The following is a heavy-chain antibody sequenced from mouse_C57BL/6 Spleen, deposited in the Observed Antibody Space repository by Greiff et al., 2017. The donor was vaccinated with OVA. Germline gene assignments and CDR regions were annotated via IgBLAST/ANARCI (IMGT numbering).Heavy chain of an antibody. CDR3: ASYSNYDYWYFDV. CDR1: GYTFTDHT. CDR2: IYPRDGST. V-gene: IGHV1-78*01. D-gene: IGHD2-5*01. J-gene: IGHJ1*03. Sequence: VQGVESDAELVKPGASVKISCKVSGYTFTDHTIHWMKQRPEQGLEWIGYIYPRDGSTKYNEKFKGKATLTADKSSSTAYMQLNSLTSEDSAVYFCASYSNYDYWYFDVWGTGTTVTVSS.